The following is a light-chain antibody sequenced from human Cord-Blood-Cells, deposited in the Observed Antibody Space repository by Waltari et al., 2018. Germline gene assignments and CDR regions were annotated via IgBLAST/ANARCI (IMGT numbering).Light chain of an antibody. CDR2: DAS. CDR3: QQRSNWLMDS. CDR1: QSVSSY. Sequence: EIVLTQSPATLSLSPGERATLSCRASQSVSSYLAWYQQKPGQAPRLLSYDASNRTTGVLARFSGSGSGTYFTLTISSLEPEDFAVYYCQQRSNWLMDSFGQGTKLEIK. V-gene: IGKV3-11*01. J-gene: IGKJ2*03.